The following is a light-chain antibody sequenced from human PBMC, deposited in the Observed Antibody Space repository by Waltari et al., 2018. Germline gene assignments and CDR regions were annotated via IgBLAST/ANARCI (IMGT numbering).Light chain of an antibody. CDR1: SGHSSNV. Sequence: QLVVTQSPSASASLGASIKLTCTLSSGHSSNVIAWLQQHPERGPRYLMKVNSDGSHSKGDEIPVRFSGSSSGAERYLTISNLQSEDEADYYCQTGGHGTWVFGGGTKLTVL. CDR2: VNSDGSH. CDR3: QTGGHGTWV. J-gene: IGLJ3*02. V-gene: IGLV4-69*01.